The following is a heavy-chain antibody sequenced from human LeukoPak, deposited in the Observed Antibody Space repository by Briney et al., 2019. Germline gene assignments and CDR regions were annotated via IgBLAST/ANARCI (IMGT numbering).Heavy chain of an antibody. V-gene: IGHV3-15*01. CDR3: TDFGY. D-gene: IGHD3/OR15-3a*01. CDR2: IKSTTDGATT. CDR1: GFTLSNAW. J-gene: IGHJ4*02. Sequence: GGSLRLSCAASGFTLSNAWMSWVRQAPGKGLEWVGRIKSTTDGATTDYAAPVKGRFTISRDDLKNTLYLQMNSLKNEDTAVYHCTDFGYWGQGTLVTVSS.